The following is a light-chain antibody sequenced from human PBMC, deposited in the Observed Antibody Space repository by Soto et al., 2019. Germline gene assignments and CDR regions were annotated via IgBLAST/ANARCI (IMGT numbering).Light chain of an antibody. V-gene: IGLV2-11*01. Sequence: QSALTQPRSVSGSPGQSVTISCAGTSSDVGDYDYVSWYQQHPGKAPKIMIYDVSKRPSGVPDRFSGSKSGSTASLTISGLQAEDEADYYCQSYDNILSGPLFGGGTKVTVL. CDR2: DVS. CDR1: SSDVGDYDY. CDR3: QSYDNILSGPL. J-gene: IGLJ3*02.